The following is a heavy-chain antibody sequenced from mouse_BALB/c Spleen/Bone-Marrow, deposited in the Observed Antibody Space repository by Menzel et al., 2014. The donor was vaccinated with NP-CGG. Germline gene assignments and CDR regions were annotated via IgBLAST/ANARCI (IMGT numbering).Heavy chain of an antibody. CDR3: ARDSSGYVRFAY. D-gene: IGHD3-1*01. CDR2: IRNKANGYTT. CDR1: GFTFTDYY. J-gene: IGHJ3*01. V-gene: IGHV7-3*02. Sequence: EVQLVESGGGLVQPGGSLRLSCATSGFTFTDYYMSWVRQPPGKALEWLGFIRNKANGYTTEYSASVKGRFTISRDNSQSILYLQMNTLIAEDSATYYCARDSSGYVRFAYWGQGTLVTVSA.